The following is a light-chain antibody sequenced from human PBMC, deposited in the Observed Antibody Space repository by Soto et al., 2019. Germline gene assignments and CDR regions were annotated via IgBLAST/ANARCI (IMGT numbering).Light chain of an antibody. J-gene: IGKJ2*01. CDR3: QQGYNSFMYT. CDR1: QSVSSNY. Sequence: EIVMTQSPGTLSLSPGETATLSCRASQSVSSNYVAWFHQKPGQAPRLLIYGASSRATGVPDRFSASGSGTDFTLTIESLQPEDLATYFCQQGYNSFMYTFGQGTKVELK. CDR2: GAS. V-gene: IGKV3-20*01.